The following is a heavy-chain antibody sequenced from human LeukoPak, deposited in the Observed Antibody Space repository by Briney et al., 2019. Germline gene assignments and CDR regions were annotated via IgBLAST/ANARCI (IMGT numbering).Heavy chain of an antibody. CDR2: ISYDGSNK. J-gene: IGHJ4*02. D-gene: IGHD5-24*01. V-gene: IGHV3-30*18. Sequence: GSLRLSCAASGFPLSSYGMHWVRQAPGKGLEWVAVISYDGSNKYYADSVKGRFTISRDFSKNTVYLQMNSLRTEDTAVYYCTKEPGKMSYFDSWGQGALVTVSS. CDR1: GFPLSSYG. CDR3: TKEPGKMSYFDS.